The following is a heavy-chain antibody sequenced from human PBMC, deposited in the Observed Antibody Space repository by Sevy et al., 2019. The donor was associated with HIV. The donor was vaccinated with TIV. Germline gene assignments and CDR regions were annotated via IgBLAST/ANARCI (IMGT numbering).Heavy chain of an antibody. CDR3: ARYLRSNYNNYFDP. CDR1: GFPFSTYA. Sequence: GGFLRLSCAASGFPFSTYALHWVRQAPGKGLEWLAVISYDGSNKYYADSVKGRFTISRDSSKNTLYLQMNSLTTEDTATSYCARYLRSNYNNYFDPWGQGTLVTVSS. CDR2: ISYDGSNK. D-gene: IGHD4-4*01. J-gene: IGHJ5*02. V-gene: IGHV3-30-3*01.